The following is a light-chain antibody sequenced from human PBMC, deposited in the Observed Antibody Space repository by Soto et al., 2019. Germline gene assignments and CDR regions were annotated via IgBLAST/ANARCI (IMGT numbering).Light chain of an antibody. CDR2: NNN. Sequence: SLLTQPPSTSGTPGQRVTLSCSGGSSNIGTNAVNWYQQLPGTAPKLLIYNNNQRPSGVPDRFSGSKSGTSASLAISGLQSEDEADYYCAAWDDSLNGYVLGTGTKVTVL. CDR3: AAWDDSLNGYV. CDR1: SSNIGTNA. V-gene: IGLV1-44*01. J-gene: IGLJ1*01.